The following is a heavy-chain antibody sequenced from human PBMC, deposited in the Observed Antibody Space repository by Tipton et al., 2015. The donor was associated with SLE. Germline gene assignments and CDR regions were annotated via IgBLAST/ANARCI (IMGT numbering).Heavy chain of an antibody. CDR2: ISTSSSRI. Sequence: GSLRLSCTASGFTFGDYAMSWVRQAPGKGLEWIAHISTSSSRIYYANSVRGRFTISRDNAKNSLYLQMNSLRAEDTAMYYCARLEYCSGGSCQHDYWGQGTLVTVSS. CDR1: GFTFGDYA. J-gene: IGHJ4*02. CDR3: ARLEYCSGGSCQHDY. D-gene: IGHD2-15*01. V-gene: IGHV3-48*03.